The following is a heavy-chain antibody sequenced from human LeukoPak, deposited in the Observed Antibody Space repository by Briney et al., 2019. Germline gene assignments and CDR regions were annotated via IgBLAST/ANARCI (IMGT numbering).Heavy chain of an antibody. Sequence: GASVKVSCKASGYTFTSYDINWVRQATGQGLEWMGWMNPNSGNTGYAQKFQGRVTMTRNTSISTAYMELSSLRSEDTAVYYCASSMVRGVTLYYYYGMDVWGQGTTVTVSS. J-gene: IGHJ6*02. CDR1: GYTFTSYD. V-gene: IGHV1-8*01. CDR3: ASSMVRGVTLYYYYGMDV. D-gene: IGHD3-10*01. CDR2: MNPNSGNT.